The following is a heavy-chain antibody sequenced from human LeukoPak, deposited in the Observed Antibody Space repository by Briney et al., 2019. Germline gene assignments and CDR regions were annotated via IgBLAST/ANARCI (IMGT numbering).Heavy chain of an antibody. CDR1: GGSISSGGYY. D-gene: IGHD6-13*01. Sequence: SETLSLTCTVSGGSISSGGYYWSWIRQHPGKGPEWIGYIYYSGSTYYNPSLKSRVTISVDTSKNQFSLKLSSVTAADTAVYYCARDLVSSSWGMDVWGQGTTVTVSS. J-gene: IGHJ6*02. CDR2: IYYSGST. CDR3: ARDLVSSSWGMDV. V-gene: IGHV4-31*03.